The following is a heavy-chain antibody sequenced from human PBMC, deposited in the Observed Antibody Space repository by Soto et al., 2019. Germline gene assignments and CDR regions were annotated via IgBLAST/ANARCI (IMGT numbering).Heavy chain of an antibody. D-gene: IGHD3-22*01. J-gene: IGHJ4*02. CDR2: IDYSGRT. CDR3: ARDLSSGHAPYYFDY. CDR1: GYLISSGYY. Sequence: SETVSLTCSVSGYLISSGYYWGCIRQTPGKGLEWLGSIDYSGRTYYNPSLKSRVSTSADLSKNQFSLNLRSVTAADTAVYFCARDLSSGHAPYYFDYSGQGTLVTVSS. V-gene: IGHV4-38-2*02.